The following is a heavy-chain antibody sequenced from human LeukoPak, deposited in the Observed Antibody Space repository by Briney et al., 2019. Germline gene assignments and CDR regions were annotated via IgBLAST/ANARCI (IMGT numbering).Heavy chain of an antibody. CDR1: GGSISSDY. CDR3: ARLSGYSSGHYYSDY. V-gene: IGHV4-59*01. CDR2: IYYRGST. D-gene: IGHD3-22*01. J-gene: IGHJ4*02. Sequence: ASETLSLTCTVSGGSISSDYWSWIRQPPGKGLEWIGYIYYRGSTNYNPSLKSRVTISVDTSKNQFSLKLSSVTAADTAVYYCARLSGYSSGHYYSDYWGQGTLVTVSS.